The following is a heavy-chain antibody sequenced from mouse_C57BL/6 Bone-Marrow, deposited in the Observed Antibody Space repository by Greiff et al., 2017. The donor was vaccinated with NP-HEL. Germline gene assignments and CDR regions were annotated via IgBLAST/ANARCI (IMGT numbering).Heavy chain of an antibody. CDR2: INPNNGGT. V-gene: IGHV1-26*01. J-gene: IGHJ2*01. D-gene: IGHD1-1*01. Sequence: VQLQQSGPELVKPGASVKISCKASGYTFTDYYMNWVKQSHGKSLEWIGDINPNNGGTSYNQKFKGKATLTVDKSSSTAYMELRSLTSEDSAVYYCARRLLRSHYFDYWGQGTTLTVSS. CDR3: ARRLLRSHYFDY. CDR1: GYTFTDYY.